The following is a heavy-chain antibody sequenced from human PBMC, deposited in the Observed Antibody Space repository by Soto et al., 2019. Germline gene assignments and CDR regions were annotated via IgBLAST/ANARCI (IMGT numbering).Heavy chain of an antibody. CDR2: IYYSGNT. Sequence: SETLSLTCSVSSASLSSSTYYWSWIRQPPGRGPEWIGSIYYSGNTYYKPSLKSRVSISIDTSRNQFSLKLTSVAAADTGVYYCASSSPFHYWGPGILVTVSS. CDR1: SASLSSSTYY. V-gene: IGHV4-39*01. D-gene: IGHD6-6*01. CDR3: ASSSPFHY. J-gene: IGHJ4*02.